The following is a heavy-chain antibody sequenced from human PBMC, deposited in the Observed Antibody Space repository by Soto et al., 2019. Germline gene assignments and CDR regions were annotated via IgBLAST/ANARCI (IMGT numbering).Heavy chain of an antibody. CDR1: GFTFSTYA. J-gene: IGHJ6*02. Sequence: EVQLLESGGGLVQPGGSLRLSCAASGFTFSTYAMSWVRQAPGKGLEWVSTISDSGGRTYYADSVKGRFTISRDNSKNTLYLQMNSLRAEDTAVYYCATPELPYYYYGMDVWGQGTTVTVSS. D-gene: IGHD1-1*01. CDR3: ATPELPYYYYGMDV. CDR2: ISDSGGRT. V-gene: IGHV3-23*01.